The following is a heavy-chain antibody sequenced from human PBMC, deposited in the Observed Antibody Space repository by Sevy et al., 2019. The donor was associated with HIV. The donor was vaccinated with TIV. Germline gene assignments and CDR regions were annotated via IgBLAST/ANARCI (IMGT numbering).Heavy chain of an antibody. V-gene: IGHV3-7*01. CDR2: MKEDGSDK. CDR3: VRGGVGGYGYSLDC. D-gene: IGHD5-18*01. J-gene: IGHJ4*02. CDR1: GFTFSVYW. Sequence: GGSLRLSCAASGFTFSVYWMSWVRQAPGKGLEWVATMKEDGSDKDYVDSVKGRFTISRDNAKNSLYLQMNSLRAEDTAVYYCVRGGVGGYGYSLDCWGQGTLVTVSS.